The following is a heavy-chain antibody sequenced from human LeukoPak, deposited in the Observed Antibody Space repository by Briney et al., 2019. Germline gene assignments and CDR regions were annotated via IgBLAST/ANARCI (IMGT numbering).Heavy chain of an antibody. CDR1: GGSISSGDYY. CDR3: ARETPGAGHFDY. D-gene: IGHD7-27*01. V-gene: IGHV4-30-4*02. Sequence: SETLSLTCTVSGGSISSGDYYWSWIRQPPGKGLEWIGYIYYSGSTYYNPSLKSRVTISVDTSKNQFSLKLTAVTAADTAVYYCARETPGAGHFDYWGQGSLVTVSS. J-gene: IGHJ4*02. CDR2: IYYSGST.